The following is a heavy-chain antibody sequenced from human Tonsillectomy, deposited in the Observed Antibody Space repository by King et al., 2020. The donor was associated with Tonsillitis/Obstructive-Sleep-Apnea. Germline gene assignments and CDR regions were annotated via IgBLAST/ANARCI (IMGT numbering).Heavy chain of an antibody. CDR2: IIPIFDTA. Sequence: QLVQSGAEVKKTGSSVKVSCKASGGTFSSDGISWVRQAPGQGLEWMGGIIPIFDTAKYPQKFQGRVTITADESTSTAYMELSSLRSEDTAVYYCARVRGEEGYYYYYMDVWGKGTTVTVSS. D-gene: IGHD1-1*01. CDR1: GGTFSSDG. J-gene: IGHJ6*03. CDR3: ARVRGEEGYYYYYMDV. V-gene: IGHV1-69*01.